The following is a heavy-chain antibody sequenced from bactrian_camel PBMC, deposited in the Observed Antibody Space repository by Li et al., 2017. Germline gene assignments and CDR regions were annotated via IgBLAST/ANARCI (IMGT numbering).Heavy chain of an antibody. CDR3: TAAYYSGSSIVAFGY. D-gene: IGHD2*01. CDR2: IHGDGTNT. Sequence: SGGGLVQPGGSLRLSCAASGFPFSNYDMSWVRQAPGKRPECVSSIHGDGTNTYYADSVKGRFTVSRDNAKNTVYLHMDSLKPGGTAMYYCTAAYYSGSSIVAFGYWGQGTQVTVS. J-gene: IGHJ6*01. CDR1: GFPFSNYD. V-gene: IGHV3S5*01.